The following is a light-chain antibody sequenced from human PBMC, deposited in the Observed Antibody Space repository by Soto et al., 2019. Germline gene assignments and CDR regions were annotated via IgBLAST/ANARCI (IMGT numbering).Light chain of an antibody. J-gene: IGLJ1*01. CDR1: SRNVGLYKA. CDR2: EVS. Sequence: QSALTQPASVSGSPGQSVTISCTGTSRNVGLYKAISWYQQHPGKAPKLILYEVSQRPSVVSNRFSGSKSGNTAYLTISGLQPEDEADYYCCSDASSSTYVFGTGTKLTVL. CDR3: CSDASSSTYV. V-gene: IGLV2-23*02.